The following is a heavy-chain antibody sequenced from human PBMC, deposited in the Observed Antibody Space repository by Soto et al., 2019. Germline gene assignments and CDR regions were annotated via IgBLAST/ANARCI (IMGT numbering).Heavy chain of an antibody. D-gene: IGHD3-3*01. Sequence: EVQLEESGGGLVQPGGSLRLSCAASGVTFSSYEMNWVRQVPGKGLQWVPYIGTSETIRYYADSVKGRFTISRDNANNSQYLQMNSLRAADAAIFYCSGGTLTLFGGVPDNVCCGRDVVGLATTFTVSS. V-gene: IGHV3-48*03. CDR3: SGGTLTLFGGVPDNVCCGRDV. CDR1: GVTFSSYE. CDR2: IGTSETIR. J-gene: IGHJ6*02.